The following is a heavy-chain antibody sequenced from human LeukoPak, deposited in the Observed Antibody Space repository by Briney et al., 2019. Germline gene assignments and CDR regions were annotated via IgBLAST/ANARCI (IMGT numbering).Heavy chain of an antibody. D-gene: IGHD6-19*01. CDR3: VRDPKSAVAADWFDP. J-gene: IGHJ5*02. Sequence: SETLSLTCTVSGGSISSGNYYWSWIRQHPGKGPEWIGYIYYSGRTYYNPSLKSRVTISIDTSNQFSLRLTSMTAADTAVYYCVRDPKSAVAADWFDPWGQGTLVTVSS. V-gene: IGHV4-31*03. CDR2: IYYSGRT. CDR1: GGSISSGNYY.